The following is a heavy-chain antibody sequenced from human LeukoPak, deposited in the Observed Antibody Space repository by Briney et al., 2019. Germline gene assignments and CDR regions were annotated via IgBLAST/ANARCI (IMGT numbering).Heavy chain of an antibody. CDR3: ARHFSGILTGYYNYFDY. Sequence: SETLSLTCTVSDGSISSYYWSWIRQPPGKGLEWIGYIYYSGSTNYNPSLKSRVTISVDTSKNQFSLKLSSVTAADTAVYYCARHFSGILTGYYNYFDYWGQGTLVTVSS. D-gene: IGHD3-9*01. V-gene: IGHV4-59*08. J-gene: IGHJ4*02. CDR1: DGSISSYY. CDR2: IYYSGST.